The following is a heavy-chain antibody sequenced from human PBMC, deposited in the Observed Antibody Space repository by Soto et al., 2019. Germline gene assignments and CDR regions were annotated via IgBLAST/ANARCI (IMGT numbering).Heavy chain of an antibody. Sequence: XKALSLTFAASGFTFSSYAKHWVRQAPGKGLEWVAVISYDGSNKYYADSVKGRFTISRDNSKNTLYLQMNSLRAEDTAVYYCARGAAAPWGQGTLVTVS. D-gene: IGHD6-13*01. CDR3: ARGAAAP. CDR2: ISYDGSNK. CDR1: GFTFSSYA. J-gene: IGHJ5*02. V-gene: IGHV3-30-3*01.